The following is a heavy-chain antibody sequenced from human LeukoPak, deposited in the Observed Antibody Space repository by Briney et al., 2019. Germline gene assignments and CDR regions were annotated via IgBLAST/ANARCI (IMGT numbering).Heavy chain of an antibody. V-gene: IGHV4-38-2*02. D-gene: IGHD1-1*01. Sequence: PSETLSLTCTVSGYSISSGYYWGWIRQPPGKGLEWIGSIYHSGSTYYNPSLKSRVTISVDTFKNQFSLKLSSVTAADTAVYYCARDGNWNDRGWFDPWGQGTLVTVSS. CDR1: GYSISSGYY. CDR3: ARDGNWNDRGWFDP. CDR2: IYHSGST. J-gene: IGHJ5*02.